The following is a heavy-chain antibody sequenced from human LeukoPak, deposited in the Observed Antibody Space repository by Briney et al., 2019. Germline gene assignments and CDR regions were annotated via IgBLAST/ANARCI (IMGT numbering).Heavy chain of an antibody. V-gene: IGHV3-43*01. CDR3: AKELDTMFFDY. J-gene: IGHJ4*02. CDR2: AGWAGGTT. Sequence: GGPRGLSFETPGSNLDGYPIHWVGQAPGKVLEWVSLAGWAGGTTYYSDSVRGRFTISRDSGKNSVYLQMNSLTTDDTAFYFCAKELDTMFFDYWGQGALVTVSS. CDR1: GSNLDGYP. D-gene: IGHD5-18*01.